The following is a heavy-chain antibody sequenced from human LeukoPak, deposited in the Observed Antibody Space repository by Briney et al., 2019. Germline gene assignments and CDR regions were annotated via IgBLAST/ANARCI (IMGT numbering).Heavy chain of an antibody. CDR2: ISSSGSTI. CDR3: ARGDYDFTHWFDP. D-gene: IGHD3-3*01. Sequence: GGSLRLSCAASGLTFSSYEMNWVRQAPGKGLEWVSYISSSGSTIYYADSVKGRFTISRDNAKNSLYLQMNSLRAEDTAVYYCARGDYDFTHWFDPWGQGTLVTVSS. J-gene: IGHJ5*02. CDR1: GLTFSSYE. V-gene: IGHV3-48*03.